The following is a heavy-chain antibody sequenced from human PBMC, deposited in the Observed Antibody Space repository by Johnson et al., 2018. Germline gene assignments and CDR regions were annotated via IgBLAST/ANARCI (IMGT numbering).Heavy chain of an antibody. V-gene: IGHV3-30*04. CDR2: ISYDGSNK. Sequence: VQLVETGGGVVQPGRSLRLSCAASGFTFSSYAMHWVRQAPGKGLEWVAVISYDGSNKYYADSVKGRFTISRDNSKNTLYLQMNSLRAEDTAVYYCARGGDFFSGAFDVWGQGTMVTVSS. CDR3: ARGGDFFSGAFDV. CDR1: GFTFSSYA. J-gene: IGHJ3*01. D-gene: IGHD2-21*02.